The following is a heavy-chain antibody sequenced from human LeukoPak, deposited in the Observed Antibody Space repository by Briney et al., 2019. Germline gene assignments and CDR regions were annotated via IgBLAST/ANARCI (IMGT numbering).Heavy chain of an antibody. Sequence: GGSLRLSCAVSGFTFSSYAMSWVRQARGKGVEWVSTISDSGGNTYYADSVKGRFTISRDNSKTTLYMQMNSLRADDTAVYYCAQGSTTVTTKVWFDPWGQGTPVTVSS. V-gene: IGHV3-23*01. J-gene: IGHJ5*02. CDR2: ISDSGGNT. CDR3: AQGSTTVTTKVWFDP. D-gene: IGHD4-17*01. CDR1: GFTFSSYA.